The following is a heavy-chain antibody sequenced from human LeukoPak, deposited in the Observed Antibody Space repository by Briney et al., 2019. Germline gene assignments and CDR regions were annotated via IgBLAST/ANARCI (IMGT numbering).Heavy chain of an antibody. CDR3: ARADCSSSTCYLRRSWFDP. V-gene: IGHV3-74*01. J-gene: IGHJ5*02. CDR2: INTDGSIT. D-gene: IGHD2-2*01. Sequence: GGSLRLSCEASGFTFTGYGMHWVRQAPGKGLVWVSRINTDGSITNYADSVKGRFTVSRDNAKNTVYLQMNSLRAEDTAVYYCARADCSSSTCYLRRSWFDPWGQGTLVTVSS. CDR1: GFTFTGYG.